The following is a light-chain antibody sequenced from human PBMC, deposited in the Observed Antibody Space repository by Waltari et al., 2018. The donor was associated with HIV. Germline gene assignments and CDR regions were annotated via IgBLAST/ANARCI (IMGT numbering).Light chain of an antibody. J-gene: IGLJ3*02. Sequence: QSALTQPASVSGSPGQSITISCTGTSSDIAGYNYVSWYQQYPGKAPKLMIYEVSNRPSGVSSRFSGSKSANTASLKISGLQAEDEAHYYCTSYTSSGTRVFGGGTKLTVL. CDR1: SSDIAGYNY. CDR2: EVS. V-gene: IGLV2-14*03. CDR3: TSYTSSGTRV.